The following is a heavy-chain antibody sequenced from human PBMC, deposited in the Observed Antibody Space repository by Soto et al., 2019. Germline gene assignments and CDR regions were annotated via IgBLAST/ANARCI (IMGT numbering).Heavy chain of an antibody. V-gene: IGHV3-53*01. CDR2: IYSEGTP. D-gene: IGHD3-9*01. J-gene: IGHJ6*02. Sequence: GGSLRLSCAAYGFTVGSNYMSWVRRAPGKGLEWVSVIYSEGTPYYADSVKGRFTISRENSNNTLYLHMNNLRAEDTAVYYCARSTYYDILTGSYYYYAMDVWGQGTAVTVSS. CDR1: GFTVGSNY. CDR3: ARSTYYDILTGSYYYYAMDV.